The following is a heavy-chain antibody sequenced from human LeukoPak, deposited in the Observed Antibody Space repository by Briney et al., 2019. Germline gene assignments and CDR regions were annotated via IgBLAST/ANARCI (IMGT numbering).Heavy chain of an antibody. D-gene: IGHD1-26*01. CDR3: ARDPYSGGYGDYYYYYMDL. CDR2: ITSSSAYI. V-gene: IGHV3-21*01. Sequence: PGGSLRLSCAASGFTFSTYNMNWVRQAPGKGLEWVSSITSSSAYIYYADSVKGRFTISRDNAKNSLYLQMNSLRAEDTAVYYCARDPYSGGYGDYYYYYMDLWGQGTTVTISS. J-gene: IGHJ6*03. CDR1: GFTFSTYN.